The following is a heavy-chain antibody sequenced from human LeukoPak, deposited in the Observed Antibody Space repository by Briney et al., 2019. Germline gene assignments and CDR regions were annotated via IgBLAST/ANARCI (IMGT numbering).Heavy chain of an antibody. CDR2: INPNSGGT. J-gene: IGHJ4*02. D-gene: IGHD3-10*01. V-gene: IGHV1-2*02. CDR1: GYTFSDYY. Sequence: ASVKVSCKASGYTFSDYYIHWVRQAPGQGLEWMGWINPNSGGTNYAQKFQGRVTMTRDTSISTAYMELRRLRSDDTAVYYCARDSGERGSGSYLIAYWGQGTLVTVSS. CDR3: ARDSGERGSGSYLIAY.